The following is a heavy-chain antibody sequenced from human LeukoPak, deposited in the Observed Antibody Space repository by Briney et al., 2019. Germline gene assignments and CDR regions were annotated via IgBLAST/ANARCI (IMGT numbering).Heavy chain of an antibody. V-gene: IGHV1-18*01. J-gene: IGHJ6*03. Sequence: ASVRVSCKASGYSINRFGVTWVRQAPGQGLEWIGWISSDNGIPRYADKFQGRVTLTTDTSKTTTYMELRSLRSDDSAVYFCANVAKGRYFFCFMDVWGKGTTVTVSS. CDR2: ISSDNGIP. CDR3: ANVAKGRYFFCFMDV. D-gene: IGHD1-26*01. CDR1: GYSINRFG.